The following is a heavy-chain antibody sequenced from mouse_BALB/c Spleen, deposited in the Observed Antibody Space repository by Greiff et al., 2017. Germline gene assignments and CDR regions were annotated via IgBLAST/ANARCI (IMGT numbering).Heavy chain of an antibody. CDR2: INPYNGDT. D-gene: IGHD1-1*01. V-gene: IGHV1-20*02. Sequence: VQLQQSGPELVKPGASVKISCKASGYSFTGYFMNWVMQSHGKSLEWIGRINPYNGDTFYNQKFKGKATLTVDKSSSTAHMELRSLASEDSAVYYCARHYYGSNYWYFDVWGAGTTVTVSS. CDR3: ARHYYGSNYWYFDV. J-gene: IGHJ1*01. CDR1: GYSFTGYF.